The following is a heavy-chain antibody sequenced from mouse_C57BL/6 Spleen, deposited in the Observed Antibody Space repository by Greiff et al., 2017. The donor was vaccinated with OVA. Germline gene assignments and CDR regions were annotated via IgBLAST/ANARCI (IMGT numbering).Heavy chain of an antibody. CDR1: GYTFTDHT. J-gene: IGHJ3*01. V-gene: IGHV1-78*01. D-gene: IGHD2-4*01. CDR3: ARSGENYDYDGGFAY. Sequence: VQVVESDAELVKPGASVKISCKVSGYTFTDHTIHWMKQRPEQGLEWIGYIYPRDGSTKYNEKFKGKATLTADKSSSTAYMQLNSLTSEDSAVYFCARSGENYDYDGGFAYWGQGTLVTVSA. CDR2: IYPRDGST.